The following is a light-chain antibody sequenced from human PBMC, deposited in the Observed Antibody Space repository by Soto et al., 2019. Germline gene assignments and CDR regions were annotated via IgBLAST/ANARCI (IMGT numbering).Light chain of an antibody. J-gene: IGLJ2*01. V-gene: IGLV2-8*01. CDR2: EVS. CDR3: SSYAGNKIL. CDR1: NSDVGGYNY. Sequence: QSALTQPPSASGSPGQSVTISCTGTNSDVGGYNYVSWYQHHPGKAPKLMVYEVSKRPSGVPDRFSGSKSGNTASLTVSGLQAEDEADYYCSSYAGNKILFGGGTKLTVL.